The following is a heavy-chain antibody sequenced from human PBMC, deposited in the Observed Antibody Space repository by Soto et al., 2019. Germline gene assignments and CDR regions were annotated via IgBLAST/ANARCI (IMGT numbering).Heavy chain of an antibody. V-gene: IGHV3-9*01. CDR3: AKALSSIAARPDYYYYYMDV. D-gene: IGHD6-6*01. CDR2: ISWNSGSI. CDR1: GLTFDDYA. Sequence: GGSLRLSCAASGLTFDDYAMHWVRQAPGKGLEWVSGISWNSGSIGYADSVKGRFTISRDNAKNSLYLQMNSLRAEDTALYYCAKALSSIAARPDYYYYYMDVWGKGTTVTVSS. J-gene: IGHJ6*03.